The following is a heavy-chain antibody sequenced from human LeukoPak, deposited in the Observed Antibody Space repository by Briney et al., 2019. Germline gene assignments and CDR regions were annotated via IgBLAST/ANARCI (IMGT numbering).Heavy chain of an antibody. Sequence: GGSLRLSCAASGFTFSSYSMNWVRQAPGKGLEWVSSISSSSSYIYYADSVKGRFTISRDNAKNSLYLQMNSLRAEDTAVYYCARDQSTMVRGVIITKIFDYWGQGTLVTVSS. V-gene: IGHV3-21*01. J-gene: IGHJ4*02. CDR1: GFTFSSYS. CDR3: ARDQSTMVRGVIITKIFDY. D-gene: IGHD3-10*01. CDR2: ISSSSSYI.